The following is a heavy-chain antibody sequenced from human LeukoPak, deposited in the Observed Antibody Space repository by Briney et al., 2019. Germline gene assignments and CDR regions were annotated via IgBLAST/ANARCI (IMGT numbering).Heavy chain of an antibody. CDR3: ARQGAAGKYYYYYMDV. CDR2: IYPGDSDT. J-gene: IGHJ6*03. Sequence: GESLKISCKGSGYSFTSYWIGWVRQMPGKGLEWMGIIYPGDSDTRYSPSFQGQVTISADKSISTAYLQWSSLKASDTAMYYCARQGAAGKYYYYYMDVWGKGTTVTVSS. CDR1: GYSFTSYW. V-gene: IGHV5-51*01. D-gene: IGHD6-13*01.